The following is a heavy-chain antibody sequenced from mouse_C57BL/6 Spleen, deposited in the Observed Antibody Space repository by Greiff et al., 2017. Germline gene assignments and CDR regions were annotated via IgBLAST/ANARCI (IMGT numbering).Heavy chain of an antibody. Sequence: QVHVKQSGPELAKPGASVKISCKASGYAFSSSWMNWVKQRPGKGLEWIGRLYPGDGDTNYNGKFKGKATLTAGKSSSPAYMLLRSLTSEDSAVSFCAKPGLGWFYFGYWGQGTTVTVSS. CDR3: AKPGLGWFYFGY. J-gene: IGHJ2*01. CDR2: LYPGDGDT. D-gene: IGHD2-3*01. CDR1: GYAFSSSW. V-gene: IGHV1-82*01.